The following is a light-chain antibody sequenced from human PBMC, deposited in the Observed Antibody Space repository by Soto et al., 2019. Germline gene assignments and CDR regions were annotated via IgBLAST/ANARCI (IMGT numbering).Light chain of an antibody. CDR2: KVS. V-gene: IGKV2-30*01. CDR3: MQATLWSPP. CDR1: QGLLYGDGHTY. J-gene: IGKJ1*01. Sequence: DVVMTQSPLSLPVSLGQPASISCKSSQGLLYGDGHTYLNWFQLRPGQSPRRLTYKVSDRDSGVPDRFSGSGSGTDFTLKISRVEADDVGLYYCMQATLWSPPFGQGTKVEIK.